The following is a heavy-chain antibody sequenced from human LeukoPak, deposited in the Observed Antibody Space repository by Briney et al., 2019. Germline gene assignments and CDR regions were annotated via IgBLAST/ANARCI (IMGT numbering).Heavy chain of an antibody. J-gene: IGHJ5*02. CDR3: ARDCLGRGNWFDP. D-gene: IGHD7-27*01. CDR2: VNPNSGGT. V-gene: IGHV1-2*02. Sequence: ASVKVSCKASGYTFTGYYMHWVRQAPGQGLEWMGWVNPNSGGTNSAQKFQGRVTMTRDTSITTAYMELSRLRSDDTAVYYCARDCLGRGNWFDPWGQGTLVTVSS. CDR1: GYTFTGYY.